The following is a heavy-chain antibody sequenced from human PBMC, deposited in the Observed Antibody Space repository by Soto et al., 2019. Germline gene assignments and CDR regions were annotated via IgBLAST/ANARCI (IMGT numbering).Heavy chain of an antibody. V-gene: IGHV4-38-2*02. CDR2: IYHSGST. CDR3: ARDLRHGMDV. Sequence: NPSETLSLTCAVSGYSISRGYYWGFIRQPPGKGLEWIGSIYHSGSTYYNPSLKSRVTISVDTSKNQFSLKLSSVTAADTAVYYCARDLRHGMDVWGQGTTVTVSS. CDR1: GYSISRGYY. J-gene: IGHJ6*02.